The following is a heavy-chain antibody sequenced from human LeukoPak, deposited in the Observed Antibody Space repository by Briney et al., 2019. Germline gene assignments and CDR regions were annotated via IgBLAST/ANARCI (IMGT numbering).Heavy chain of an antibody. D-gene: IGHD1-26*01. J-gene: IGHJ6*03. CDR3: ARDPYSGGYGSYYYYYMDV. CDR1: GFTFSTYS. Sequence: GGSLRLSCAASGFTFSTYSMNWVRQAPGKGLEWVSSISSSGNYIYYADSVKGRFTISRDNAKNSVYLEMNSLRAEDTAVYYCARDPYSGGYGSYYYYYMDVWGKGTTVTISS. V-gene: IGHV3-21*01. CDR2: ISSSGNYI.